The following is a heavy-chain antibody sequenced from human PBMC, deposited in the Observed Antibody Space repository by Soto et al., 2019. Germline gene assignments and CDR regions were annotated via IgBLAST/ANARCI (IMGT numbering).Heavy chain of an antibody. Sequence: PGGSLRLSCATFGFTFRNYEMNWVRQAPGKGLEWVSYISTSGSLTYYAESVKGRFSVSRDNAKNSLHLQMDSLRDEDTALYYCAREDADNLPDPFDFWGQGTLVTVSA. CDR3: AREDADNLPDPFDF. D-gene: IGHD1-1*01. V-gene: IGHV3-48*03. CDR1: GFTFRNYE. J-gene: IGHJ4*02. CDR2: ISTSGSLT.